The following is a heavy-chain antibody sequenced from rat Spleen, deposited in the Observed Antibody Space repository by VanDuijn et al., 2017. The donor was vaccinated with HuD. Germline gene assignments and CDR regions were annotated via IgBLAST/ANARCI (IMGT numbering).Heavy chain of an antibody. CDR1: GFIFSDYY. V-gene: IGHV5-20*01. J-gene: IGHJ2*01. CDR2: ISYDGRST. Sequence: EVQLVESDGGLVQPGRSLKLSCAASGFIFSDYYMAWVRQAPTKGLEWVATISYDGRSTYYRDSVEGRFTISRDNAKNTLYLEMDSLRSEDMATYYCTTDLAGQPDYWGQGVMVTVSS. D-gene: IGHD5-1*01. CDR3: TTDLAGQPDY.